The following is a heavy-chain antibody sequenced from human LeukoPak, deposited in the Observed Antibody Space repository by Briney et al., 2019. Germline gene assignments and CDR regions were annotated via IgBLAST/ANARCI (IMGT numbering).Heavy chain of an antibody. V-gene: IGHV3-30*18. J-gene: IGHJ5*02. Sequence: GGSLRLSCAASGFTFSSYGMHWVRQAPGKGLEWVAVISYDGSNKYYADFVKGRFTISRDNSKNTLYLQMNSLRAEDTAVYYCAKWGSDSSGYYSSWGQGTLVTVSS. CDR3: AKWGSDSSGYYSS. CDR2: ISYDGSNK. CDR1: GFTFSSYG. D-gene: IGHD3-22*01.